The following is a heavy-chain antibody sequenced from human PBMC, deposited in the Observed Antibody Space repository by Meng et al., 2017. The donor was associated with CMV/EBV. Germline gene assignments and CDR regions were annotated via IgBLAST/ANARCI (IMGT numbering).Heavy chain of an antibody. CDR3: AKEPHPGPMDV. D-gene: IGHD1-1*01. Sequence: SCAASGFTFDDYTMHWVRQAPGKGLEWVSLISWDGGSTYYADSVKGRFTISRDNSKNSLYLQMNSLRTEDTALYYCAKEPHPGPMDVWGQGTTVTVSS. J-gene: IGHJ6*02. CDR1: GFTFDDYT. V-gene: IGHV3-43*01. CDR2: ISWDGGST.